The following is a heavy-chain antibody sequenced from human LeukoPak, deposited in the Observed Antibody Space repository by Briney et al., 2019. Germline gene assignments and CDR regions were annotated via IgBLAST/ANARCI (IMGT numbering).Heavy chain of an antibody. CDR1: GYTFTSYD. J-gene: IGHJ5*02. Sequence: ASLKVSCKASGYTFTSYDINWVRQAAGQGLEWMGWMNPNSANTGYAQKFQGRVTMTSDPSISTAYMELASLTSGDTAVYYCARGKKYVASVLYCFDLWGQGTLVTVSS. D-gene: IGHD2-15*01. CDR3: ARGKKYVASVLYCFDL. V-gene: IGHV1-8*01. CDR2: MNPNSANT.